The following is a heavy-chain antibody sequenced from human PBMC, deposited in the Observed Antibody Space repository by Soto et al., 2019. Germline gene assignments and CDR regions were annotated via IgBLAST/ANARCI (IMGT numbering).Heavy chain of an antibody. CDR3: ARGRSSYGDYINWYFDI. V-gene: IGHV1-8*01. CDR1: GYTFTNYD. D-gene: IGHD4-17*01. J-gene: IGHJ2*01. CDR2: MNPNSGHT. Sequence: QVQLVQSGAEVKKPGASVKVSCKASGYTFTNYDINWVRQATGQGLEWVGWMNPNSGHTGFAQKFQGRVTMTRDTSISTAYMELSSLSSEDTAVYYCARGRSSYGDYINWYFDIWGRGTLVTVSS.